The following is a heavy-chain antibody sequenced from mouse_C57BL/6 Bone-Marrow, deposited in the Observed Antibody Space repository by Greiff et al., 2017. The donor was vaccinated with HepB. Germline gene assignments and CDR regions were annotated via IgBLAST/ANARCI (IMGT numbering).Heavy chain of an antibody. CDR1: GYTFTSYW. J-gene: IGHJ4*01. CDR3: AREYAMDY. Sequence: VQLQQPGAELVMPGASVKLSCKASGYTFTSYWMHWVKQRPGQGLEWIGEIDPSDSYTNYNQKFKGKSTLTVDKSSSTDYMQLSSLTSEDSAVYYCAREYAMDYWGQGTSVTVSS. CDR2: IDPSDSYT. V-gene: IGHV1-69*01.